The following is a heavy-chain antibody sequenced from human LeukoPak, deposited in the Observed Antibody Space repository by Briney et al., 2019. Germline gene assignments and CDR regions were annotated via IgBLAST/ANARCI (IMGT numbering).Heavy chain of an antibody. V-gene: IGHV4-4*07. CDR1: GGSISSYY. CDR2: IYTSGST. Sequence: TSETLSLTCTVSGGSISSYYWSWIRQPAGKGLEWIGRIYTSGSTNYNPSLKSRVTMSVDTSKSQFSLKLSSVTAADTAVYYCARESGGETNGAFDIWGQGTMVTVSS. J-gene: IGHJ3*02. CDR3: ARESGGETNGAFDI. D-gene: IGHD3-16*01.